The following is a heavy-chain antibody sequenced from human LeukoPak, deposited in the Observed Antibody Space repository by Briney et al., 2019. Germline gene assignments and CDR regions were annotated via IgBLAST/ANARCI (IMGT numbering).Heavy chain of an antibody. V-gene: IGHV3-21*04. D-gene: IGHD5-24*01. Sequence: GGSLRLSCAASGFTFSSYSMTWVRQAPGKGLEWVSSISSSSSYIYYADSVKGRFTISRDNSKNTLYLQMNSLRAEDTAVYYCASPGGYNLYYYGMDVWGQGTTVTVSS. J-gene: IGHJ6*02. CDR3: ASPGGYNLYYYGMDV. CDR1: GFTFSSYS. CDR2: ISSSSSYI.